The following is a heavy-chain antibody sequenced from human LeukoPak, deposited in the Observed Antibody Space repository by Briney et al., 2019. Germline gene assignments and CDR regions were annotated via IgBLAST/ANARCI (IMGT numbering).Heavy chain of an antibody. D-gene: IGHD5-12*01. J-gene: IGHJ5*02. CDR3: ARTTLGYSGYDGWFDP. V-gene: IGHV1-18*01. CDR1: GYTFTSYG. CDR2: ISAYNGNT. Sequence: ASVKVSCKASGYTFTSYGISWVRQAPGQGLEWMGWISAYNGNTNYAQKLQGRVTMTTDTSTSTAYMELRSLRSDDTAVYYCARTTLGYSGYDGWFDPWGQGTPVTVSS.